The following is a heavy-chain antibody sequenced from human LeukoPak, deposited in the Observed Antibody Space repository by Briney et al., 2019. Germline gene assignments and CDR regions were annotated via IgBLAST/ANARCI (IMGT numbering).Heavy chain of an antibody. CDR3: AKGIWSGPSGGSIDY. D-gene: IGHD3-3*01. Sequence: PGGSLRLSCAASGFTFDDYAMHWVRQAPGKGLEWVSGISWNSGSIGYADSVKGRFTISRDNAKNSLYLQMNSLRAEDTALYYRAKGIWSGPSGGSIDYWGQGTLVTVSS. CDR2: ISWNSGSI. CDR1: GFTFDDYA. V-gene: IGHV3-9*01. J-gene: IGHJ4*02.